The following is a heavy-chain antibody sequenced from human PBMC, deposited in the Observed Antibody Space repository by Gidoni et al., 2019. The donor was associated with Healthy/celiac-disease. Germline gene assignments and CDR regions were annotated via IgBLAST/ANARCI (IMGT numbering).Heavy chain of an antibody. CDR3: AKVDIFFGVEYYFDY. J-gene: IGHJ4*02. Sequence: EVQLFESGGGLVQPGGSLRLSCAASGFTFSSYAMSWVRQAPGKGLEWVSAISGRGGSTYYADSVKGRITISRDNSKNTLYLQMNSLRAEDTAVYYCAKVDIFFGVEYYFDYWGQGTLVTVSS. CDR2: ISGRGGST. CDR1: GFTFSSYA. V-gene: IGHV3-23*01. D-gene: IGHD2-8*01.